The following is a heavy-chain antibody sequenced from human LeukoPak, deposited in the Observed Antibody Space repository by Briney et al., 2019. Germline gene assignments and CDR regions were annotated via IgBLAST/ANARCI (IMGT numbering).Heavy chain of an antibody. CDR2: VYYTGST. J-gene: IGHJ5*02. CDR1: GGSVSNYY. D-gene: IGHD5-18*01. Sequence: SETLSLTCSVSGGSVSNYYWSWIRQPPGKGLEWIGYVYYTGSTNYNPSLKSRVTMFEDKSKNQFSLRLYSVTVADTAVYYCARHADTGWFDPWGQGTLVTVSS. CDR3: ARHADTGWFDP. V-gene: IGHV4-59*08.